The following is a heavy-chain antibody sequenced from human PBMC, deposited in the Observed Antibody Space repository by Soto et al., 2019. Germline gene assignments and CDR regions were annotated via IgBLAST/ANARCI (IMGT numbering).Heavy chain of an antibody. CDR2: INPNSGGT. D-gene: IGHD6-13*01. V-gene: IGHV1-2*02. CDR1: GYTFTGYY. Sequence: LVKVSCKASGYTFTGYYMHWVRQAPGQGLEWMGWINPNSGGTNYAQKFQGRVTMTRDTSISTAYMELSRLRSDDTAVYYCARDRAGIAAAGRRGNWFDPWGQGTLVTVSS. J-gene: IGHJ5*02. CDR3: ARDRAGIAAAGRRGNWFDP.